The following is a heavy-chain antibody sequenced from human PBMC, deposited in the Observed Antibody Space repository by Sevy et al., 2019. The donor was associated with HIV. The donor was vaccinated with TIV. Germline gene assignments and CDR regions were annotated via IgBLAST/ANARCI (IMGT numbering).Heavy chain of an antibody. CDR1: GGSISSYY. Sequence: SETLSLTCTVSGGSISSYYWSWIRQPPGKGLEWIGYIYYSGSTNYNPALKSRVTISVDTSKNQFSLKLSSVTAADTAVYYCARGNVGGYCCWGQGTLVTVSS. V-gene: IGHV4-59*01. J-gene: IGHJ4*02. CDR3: ARGNVGGYCC. D-gene: IGHD2-21*01. CDR2: IYYSGST.